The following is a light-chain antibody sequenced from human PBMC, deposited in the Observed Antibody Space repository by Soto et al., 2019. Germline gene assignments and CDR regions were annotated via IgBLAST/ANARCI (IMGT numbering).Light chain of an antibody. Sequence: DIQVTHCPSKLSASVGDRVTSMCRASQSISSWLAWYQQKPGKAPKLLIYKASSLESGVPSRFSGSGSGTEFTLTISSLQPEDIATYYCQQYDNRPLTFGGGTKVDI. V-gene: IGKV1-5*03. CDR2: KAS. J-gene: IGKJ4*01. CDR1: QSISSW. CDR3: QQYDNRPLT.